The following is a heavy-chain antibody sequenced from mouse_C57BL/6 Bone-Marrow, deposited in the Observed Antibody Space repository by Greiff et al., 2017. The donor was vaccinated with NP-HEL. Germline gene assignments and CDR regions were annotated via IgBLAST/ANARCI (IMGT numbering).Heavy chain of an antibody. V-gene: IGHV1-39*01. CDR2: INPNYGTT. J-gene: IGHJ4*01. Sequence: VQLKESGPELVKPGASVKISCKASGYSFTDYNMNWVKQSNGKSLEWIGVINPNYGTTSYNQKFKGKATLTVDQSSSTAYMQLNSLTSEDSAVYYCARGYYGSSYAMDYWGQGTSVTVSS. CDR1: GYSFTDYN. D-gene: IGHD1-1*01. CDR3: ARGYYGSSYAMDY.